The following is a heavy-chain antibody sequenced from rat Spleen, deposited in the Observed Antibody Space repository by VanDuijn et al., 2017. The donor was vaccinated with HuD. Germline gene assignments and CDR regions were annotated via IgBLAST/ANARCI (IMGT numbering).Heavy chain of an antibody. CDR3: ARKGILRPGVDYFDY. CDR1: GFTFSNYG. CDR2: ITTGGGKT. D-gene: IGHD1-6*01. V-gene: IGHV5S14*01. J-gene: IGHJ2*01. Sequence: EVQLVESGGGLVQPGRSLKLPCAASGFTFSNYGMAWVRQTPTKGLEWVASITTGGGKTYYRDSVKGRFTISRDNAKNTQYLQRESLRSDDTATYYCARKGILRPGVDYFDYWGQGVMVTVSS.